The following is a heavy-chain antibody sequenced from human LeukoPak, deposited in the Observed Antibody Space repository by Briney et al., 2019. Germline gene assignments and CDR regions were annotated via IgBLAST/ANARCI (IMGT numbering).Heavy chain of an antibody. CDR2: ICRSSSST. Sequence: PGGSLRHSCADPGFTFSEYYMNWIRQAPGKGLEWVSYICRSSSSTNYADSVKGPFTISIDNSKNSLYLQMNSLRAEDTAVYYCARFLAVASFHPFDYWGQGTLVTVSS. J-gene: IGHJ4*02. D-gene: IGHD6-19*01. CDR3: ARFLAVASFHPFDY. CDR1: GFTFSEYY. V-gene: IGHV3-11*03.